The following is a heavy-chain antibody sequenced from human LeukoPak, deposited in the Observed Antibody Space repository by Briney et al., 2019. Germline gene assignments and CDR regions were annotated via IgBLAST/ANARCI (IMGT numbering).Heavy chain of an antibody. V-gene: IGHV1-69*05. CDR1: GGTFSSYA. J-gene: IGHJ4*02. Sequence: SVKVSCKASGGTFSSYAISWVRQAPGHGLEWMGRIIPIFGTANYAQKFQGRVTITTDESTSTAYMELSSLRSEDTAVYYCARDFFHGHCSGLSCFLLDYWGQGSLVTVSS. CDR3: ARDFFHGHCSGLSCFLLDY. CDR2: IIPIFGTA. D-gene: IGHD2-15*01.